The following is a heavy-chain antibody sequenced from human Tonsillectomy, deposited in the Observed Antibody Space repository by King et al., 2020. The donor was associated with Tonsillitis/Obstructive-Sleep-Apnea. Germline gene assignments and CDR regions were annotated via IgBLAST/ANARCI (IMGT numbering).Heavy chain of an antibody. CDR2: ISYDGSNK. J-gene: IGHJ4*02. V-gene: IGHV3-30*04. CDR3: ASSPLRFLGWLFYYFDY. Sequence: QVQLVESGGGVVQPGRSLRLSCAASGLTFSSYAMHWVRQAPGKGLEWVAVISYDGSNKYYADSVKGRFTISRDNSKNTLYLQMSSLRTEDTAVYYCASSPLRFLGWLFYYFDYWGQGTLVPVSS. CDR1: GLTFSSYA. D-gene: IGHD3-3*01.